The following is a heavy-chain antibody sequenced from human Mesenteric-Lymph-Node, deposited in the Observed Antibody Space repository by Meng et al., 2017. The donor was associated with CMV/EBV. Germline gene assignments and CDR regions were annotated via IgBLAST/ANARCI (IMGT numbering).Heavy chain of an antibody. V-gene: IGHV3-15*01. CDR2: IKTKSDGGTT. Sequence: GESLKISCAASGFTFSSYWMSWVRQAPGKGLEWVGRIKTKSDGGTTDYAAPVKGRFTISRDDSKTTVFLQMNSLKTEDTAMYYCVWFGESFDYWGQGTLVTVSS. D-gene: IGHD3-10*01. CDR3: VWFGESFDY. J-gene: IGHJ4*02. CDR1: GFTFSSYW.